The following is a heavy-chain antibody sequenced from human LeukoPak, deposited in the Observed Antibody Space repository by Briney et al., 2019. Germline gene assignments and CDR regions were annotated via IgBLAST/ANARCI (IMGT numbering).Heavy chain of an antibody. D-gene: IGHD4-11*01. V-gene: IGHV3-48*01. Sequence: GGSVRLSCAASGFTFSSYSMNWVRQAPGKGLEWVSYISSSSSTIYYAESVKGRFTISRDNAKNSLYLQMNSLRAEDTAVYYCARAQTNWGQGTLVTVSS. J-gene: IGHJ4*02. CDR2: ISSSSSTI. CDR1: GFTFSSYS. CDR3: ARAQTN.